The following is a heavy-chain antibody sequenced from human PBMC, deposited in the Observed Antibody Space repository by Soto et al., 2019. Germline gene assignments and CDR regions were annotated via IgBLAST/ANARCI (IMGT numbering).Heavy chain of an antibody. V-gene: IGHV3-9*01. J-gene: IGHJ4*02. CDR3: AKDSGGYYDSSGYYHFDY. Sequence: YLRLSCAASGFTFDDYAMHWVRQAPGKGLEWVSGISWNSGSIGYADSVKGRFTISRDNAKNSLYLQMNSLRAEDTALYYCAKDSGGYYDSSGYYHFDYWGQGSLVTVSS. CDR2: ISWNSGSI. CDR1: GFTFDDYA. D-gene: IGHD3-22*01.